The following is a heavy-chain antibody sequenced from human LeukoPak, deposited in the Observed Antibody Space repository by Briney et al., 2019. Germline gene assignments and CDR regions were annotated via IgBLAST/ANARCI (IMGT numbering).Heavy chain of an antibody. Sequence: PSETLSLTCTVSGGSISSYYWSWIRQPAGKGQEWIGRIYTSGSTNYNPSLKSRVTMSVDTSKNQFSLKLSSVTAADTAVYYCAREGAVAEYNWFDPWGQGTLVTVSS. CDR1: GGSISSYY. CDR3: AREGAVAEYNWFDP. D-gene: IGHD6-19*01. J-gene: IGHJ5*02. V-gene: IGHV4-4*07. CDR2: IYTSGST.